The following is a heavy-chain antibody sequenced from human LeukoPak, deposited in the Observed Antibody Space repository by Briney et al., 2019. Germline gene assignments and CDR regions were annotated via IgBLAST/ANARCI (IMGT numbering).Heavy chain of an antibody. V-gene: IGHV3-30*04. CDR3: AKLIPVIAVAGTDY. Sequence: GGSLRLSCAASEFTFSSYAMQWVRQAPGKGLEWVAAMSYDGSTTYYAESVKGRFTISRDNSKNTLYLQMDSLRVEDTAVYYCAKLIPVIAVAGTDYWGQGTLVTVSS. CDR2: MSYDGSTT. J-gene: IGHJ4*02. D-gene: IGHD6-19*01. CDR1: EFTFSSYA.